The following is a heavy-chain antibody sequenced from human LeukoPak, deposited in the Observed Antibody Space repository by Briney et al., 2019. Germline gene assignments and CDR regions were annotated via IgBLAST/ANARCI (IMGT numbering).Heavy chain of an antibody. Sequence: GGSLRLSCAASGFTFSSYWMHWVRQAPGKGLVWVSRTNSDGSSTSYADSVKGRFTISRDNAKNTLYLQMNSLRAEDTAVYYCARDDYGDYRADYWGQGTLVTVSS. D-gene: IGHD4-17*01. J-gene: IGHJ4*02. V-gene: IGHV3-74*01. CDR1: GFTFSSYW. CDR2: TNSDGSST. CDR3: ARDDYGDYRADY.